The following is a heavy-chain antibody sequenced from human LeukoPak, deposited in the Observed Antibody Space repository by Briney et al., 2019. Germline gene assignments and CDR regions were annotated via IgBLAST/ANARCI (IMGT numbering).Heavy chain of an antibody. J-gene: IGHJ5*02. CDR3: ARSARYGSGSYYTLESDP. Sequence: SGPTLVNPTQTLTLTCTFSGFSLSTSGVGVGWIRQPPGKALEWLALIDWDDDKYYSTSLKTRLTISKDTSKNQVVLTMTNMDPVDTATYYCARSARYGSGSYYTLESDPWGQGTLVTVSS. CDR2: IDWDDDK. CDR1: GFSLSTSGVG. D-gene: IGHD3-10*01. V-gene: IGHV2-70*01.